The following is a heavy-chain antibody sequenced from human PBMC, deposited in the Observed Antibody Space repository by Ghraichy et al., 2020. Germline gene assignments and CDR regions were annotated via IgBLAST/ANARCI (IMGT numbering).Heavy chain of an antibody. CDR1: GFIFRIYG. V-gene: IGHV3-30*18. D-gene: IGHD6-19*01. J-gene: IGHJ4*02. CDR3: AKGADYSSGWCSGWWYFDY. Sequence: GGSLRLSCTASGFIFRIYGMHWVRQAPGKGLEWVAVISLDGSNKYYADSVQGRFTISRDNSKHTLYLQMNSLRAEDTAVYYCAKGADYSSGWCSGWWYFDYWGLGTLVTVSS. CDR2: ISLDGSNK.